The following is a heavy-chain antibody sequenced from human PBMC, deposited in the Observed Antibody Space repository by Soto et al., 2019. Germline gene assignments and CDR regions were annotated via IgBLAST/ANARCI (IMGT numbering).Heavy chain of an antibody. Sequence: GGSLRLSCAASGFTFSSYAVHWVRQAPGKGLEWVAIISYDANTKYYTDSVKGRFTISRDNSMNTLYLQMNSLRADDTAIYYCAKDLHWFAMDVWGQGTTVTVSS. V-gene: IGHV3-30-3*01. CDR3: AKDLHWFAMDV. CDR2: ISYDANTK. CDR1: GFTFSSYA. J-gene: IGHJ6*02. D-gene: IGHD3-10*01.